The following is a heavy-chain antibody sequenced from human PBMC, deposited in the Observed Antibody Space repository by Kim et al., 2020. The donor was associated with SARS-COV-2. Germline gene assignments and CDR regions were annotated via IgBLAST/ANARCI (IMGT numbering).Heavy chain of an antibody. D-gene: IGHD6-13*01. Sequence: VKGRFTISRDKSKNTLYLQMNSLRAEDTAVYYCARGIAAADPYYYYGMDVWGQGTTVTVSS. J-gene: IGHJ6*02. CDR3: ARGIAAADPYYYYGMDV. V-gene: IGHV3-30*01.